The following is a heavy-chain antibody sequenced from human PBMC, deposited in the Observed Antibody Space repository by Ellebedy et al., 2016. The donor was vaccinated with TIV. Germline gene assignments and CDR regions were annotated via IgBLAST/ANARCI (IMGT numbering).Heavy chain of an antibody. V-gene: IGHV1-69*04. CDR2: IIPILGIA. J-gene: IGHJ3*02. D-gene: IGHD5-24*01. CDR1: GGTFSSYA. CDR3: ARDVRYAFDI. Sequence: AASVKVSCKASGGTFSSYAISWVRQAPGQGLEWMGRIIPILGIANYAQKVQGRVTMTTDTSTSTAYMELRSLRSDDTAVYYCARDVRYAFDIWGQGTTVTVSS.